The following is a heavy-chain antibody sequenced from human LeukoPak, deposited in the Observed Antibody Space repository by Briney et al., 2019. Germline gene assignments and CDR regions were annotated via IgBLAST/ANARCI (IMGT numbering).Heavy chain of an antibody. J-gene: IGHJ5*02. CDR1: GDSVSSNSAA. D-gene: IGHD3-10*01. Sequence: SQTLSLTCAISGDSVSSNSAAWNWIRQSPSRGLEWLGRTYHRSKWYNDYAVSVKSRITINPDTSKNQFSLQLNSVTPEDTAVYYCARRALGSYYIPRLVWWFDPWGQGTLVTVSS. CDR2: TYHRSKWYN. V-gene: IGHV6-1*01. CDR3: ARRALGSYYIPRLVWWFDP.